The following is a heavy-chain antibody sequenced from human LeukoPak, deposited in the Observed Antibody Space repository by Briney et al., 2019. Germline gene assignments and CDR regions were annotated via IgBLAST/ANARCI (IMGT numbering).Heavy chain of an antibody. J-gene: IGHJ2*01. CDR3: ARAYHEDYYFDF. CDR2: ISYDGDDQ. V-gene: IGHV3-30*08. Sequence: GGSLRLSCAASTFSFSDYPLHWVRQAPGKGLEWVAVISYDGDDQYYAHSVKGRFTISRDNSKNTLYLQMDSPISDDTAVYYCARAYHEDYYFDFWGRGTLVTVSS. D-gene: IGHD4-11*01. CDR1: TFSFSDYP.